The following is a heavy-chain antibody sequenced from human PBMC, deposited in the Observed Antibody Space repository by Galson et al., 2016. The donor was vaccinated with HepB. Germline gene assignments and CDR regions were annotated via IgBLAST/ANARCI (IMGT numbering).Heavy chain of an antibody. CDR2: IIPMYHSA. Sequence: SVKVSCKASGGTVNTYGLSWVRQAPGQGLEWMGGIIPMYHSATYAQHFQGRVTLTADDSTNTVYMELTSLTSDDTAVYYCAREVDFTNYYFDHWGQGTPVTVSS. J-gene: IGHJ4*02. CDR1: GGTVNTYG. D-gene: IGHD2-8*01. V-gene: IGHV1-69*13. CDR3: AREVDFTNYYFDH.